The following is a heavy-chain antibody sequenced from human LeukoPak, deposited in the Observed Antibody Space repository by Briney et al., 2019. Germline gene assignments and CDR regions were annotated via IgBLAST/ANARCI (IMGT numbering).Heavy chain of an antibody. D-gene: IGHD4-17*01. CDR3: ARLSYGDYFLDF. CDR1: GYSFTNYW. Sequence: PGESLKISCKGSGYSFTNYWIGWVRQMPGKGLEWMGIIYPGDSDTRYSPSFQGQATISADQSINTAYLQWSSLKASDTAMYYCARLSYGDYFLDFWGQGTLVTVSS. CDR2: IYPGDSDT. J-gene: IGHJ4*02. V-gene: IGHV5-51*01.